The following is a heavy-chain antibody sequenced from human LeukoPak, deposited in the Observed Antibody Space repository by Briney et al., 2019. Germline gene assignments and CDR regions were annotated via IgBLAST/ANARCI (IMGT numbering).Heavy chain of an antibody. Sequence: PGRSLRLSCAASGFTFSSYAMHWVRQAPGKGLEWVAVISYDGSNKYYADSVKGRFTISRDNSKNTLYLQMNSLRAEDTAVYYCARSMIVVVITTGHDYWGQGTLVTVSS. CDR1: GFTFSSYA. J-gene: IGHJ4*02. V-gene: IGHV3-30-3*01. D-gene: IGHD3-22*01. CDR2: ISYDGSNK. CDR3: ARSMIVVVITTGHDY.